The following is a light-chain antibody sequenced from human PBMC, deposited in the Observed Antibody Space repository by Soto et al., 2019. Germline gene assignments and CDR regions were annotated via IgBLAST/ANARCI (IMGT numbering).Light chain of an antibody. V-gene: IGKV3-20*01. CDR3: QQFSSYPLT. J-gene: IGKJ4*01. CDR2: GAS. CDR1: QTVTSNY. Sequence: EIVLTHSPGTLSSSPGGRATLSCRASQTVTSNYLAWYQQKRGQAPRLLIWGASIRAADLPDRFSGDGSGTDFTLTISRLEAEDFAVYYCQQFSSYPLTFGGGTKVDIK.